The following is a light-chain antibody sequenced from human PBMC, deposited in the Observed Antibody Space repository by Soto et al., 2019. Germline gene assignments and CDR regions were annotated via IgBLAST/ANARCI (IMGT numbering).Light chain of an antibody. V-gene: IGLV3-21*02. CDR3: QVWDSSSDHYV. CDR1: NIGSNR. CDR2: DDS. J-gene: IGLJ1*01. Sequence: SYELTQPPSVSVAPGQTARITCGGTNIGSNRVHWYHQKPGQAPVLVVYDDSDRPSGIPERFSGSNSGNTATLIISRVEAGDEADYYCQVWDSSSDHYVFGTGTKVTVL.